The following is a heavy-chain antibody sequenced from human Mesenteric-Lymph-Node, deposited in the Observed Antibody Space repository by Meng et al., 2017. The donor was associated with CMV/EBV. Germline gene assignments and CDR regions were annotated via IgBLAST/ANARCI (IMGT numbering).Heavy chain of an antibody. J-gene: IGHJ6*02. CDR1: GFTFSDYS. V-gene: IGHV3-21*01. CDR2: ISSTGSDL. D-gene: IGHD2-15*01. Sequence: GESLKISCAASGFTFSDYSLNWFRQAPGKGLEWVAYISSTGSDLSYADSVKGRLTLTRDNAKKSLYLEMNSLRADDTAVYYCARSFTLIQGGIRIYAVDVWGQGTTVTVSS. CDR3: ARSFTLIQGGIRIYAVDV.